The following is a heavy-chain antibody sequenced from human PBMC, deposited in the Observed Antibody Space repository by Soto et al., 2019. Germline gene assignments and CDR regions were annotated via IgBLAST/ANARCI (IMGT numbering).Heavy chain of an antibody. Sequence: QVQLVESGGGLVKPGGSLRLSCAASGFTFSDYYMSWIRQAPGKGLEWVSYISSSNPYTSYADSVKGRFTISRDNAKNSLYLQMNSLRAEDSAVYYCARVVTSYSYGLDFWRQGTTVTVSS. CDR3: ARVVTSYSYGLDF. D-gene: IGHD5-18*01. CDR1: GFTFSDYY. J-gene: IGHJ6*02. V-gene: IGHV3-11*06. CDR2: ISSSNPYT.